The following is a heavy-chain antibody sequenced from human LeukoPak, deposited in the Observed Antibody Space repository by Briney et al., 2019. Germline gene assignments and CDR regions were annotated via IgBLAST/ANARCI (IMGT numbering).Heavy chain of an antibody. D-gene: IGHD2-15*01. CDR2: IRYDGSNK. CDR3: TTGPSCSGGSCYWGSI. J-gene: IGHJ3*02. V-gene: IGHV3-30*02. CDR1: GFTFDDYG. Sequence: GSLRLSCAASGFTFDDYGMSWVREAPGKGLEWVAFIRYDGSNKYYADSVKGRFTISRDNSKNTLYLQMNSLKTEDTAVYYCTTGPSCSGGSCYWGSIWGQGTMVTVSS.